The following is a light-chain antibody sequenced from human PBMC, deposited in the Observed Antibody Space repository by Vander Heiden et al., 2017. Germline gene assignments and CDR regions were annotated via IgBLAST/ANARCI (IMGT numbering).Light chain of an antibody. V-gene: IGKV3-15*01. J-gene: IGKJ2*01. CDR1: QSVSSN. CDR2: GAS. Sequence: EIVMTQSPATLSVSPGERATLSCWASQSVSSNFAWYQQKTGQAPRLLIYGASTRATDIPARFSGSGSGTEFTLTISSLQSEDFAVYYCQQENNWPYTFGQGTKLEIK. CDR3: QQENNWPYT.